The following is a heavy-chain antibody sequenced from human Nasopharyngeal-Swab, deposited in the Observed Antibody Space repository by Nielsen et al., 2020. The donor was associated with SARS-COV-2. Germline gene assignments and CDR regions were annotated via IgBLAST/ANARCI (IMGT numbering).Heavy chain of an antibody. CDR2: ISWNSGSI. Sequence: WIRQPPGKGLEWVSGISWNSGSIGYADSVKGRFTISRDNAKNSLYLQMNSLRAEDTALYYCAKGRSGWSYYGMVVWGQGTTVTVSS. D-gene: IGHD6-19*01. CDR3: AKGRSGWSYYGMVV. V-gene: IGHV3-9*01. J-gene: IGHJ6*02.